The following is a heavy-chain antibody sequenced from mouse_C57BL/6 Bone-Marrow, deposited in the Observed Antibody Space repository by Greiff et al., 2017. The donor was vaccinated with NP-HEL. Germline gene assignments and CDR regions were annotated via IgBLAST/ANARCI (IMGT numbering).Heavy chain of an antibody. J-gene: IGHJ3*01. D-gene: IGHD2-4*01. Sequence: VQGVESGAELARPGASVKLSCKASGYTFTSYGISWVKQRTGQGLEWIGEIYPRSGNTYYNEKFKGKATLTADKSSSTAYMGLRSLTSEDSAVYFCARYDYDVYWGQGTLVTVSA. CDR2: IYPRSGNT. V-gene: IGHV1-81*01. CDR1: GYTFTSYG. CDR3: ARYDYDVY.